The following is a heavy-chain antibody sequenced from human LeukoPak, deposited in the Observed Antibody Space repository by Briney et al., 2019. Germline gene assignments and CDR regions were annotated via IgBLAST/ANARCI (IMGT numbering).Heavy chain of an antibody. D-gene: IGHD5-18*01. V-gene: IGHV3-48*03. J-gene: IGHJ4*02. CDR3: AREANTAMLDY. Sequence: GGSLGLSCAASGFTFSSYEMNWVRQAPGKGLEWVSYISSSGSTIYYADSVKGRFTISRDNAKNSLYLQMNSLRAEDTAVYYCAREANTAMLDYWGQGTLVTVSS. CDR2: ISSSGSTI. CDR1: GFTFSSYE.